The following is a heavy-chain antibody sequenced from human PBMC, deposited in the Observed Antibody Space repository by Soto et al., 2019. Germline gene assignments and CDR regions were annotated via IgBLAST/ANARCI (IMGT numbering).Heavy chain of an antibody. D-gene: IGHD3-16*01. CDR2: INYSGTT. CDR3: ATGHDYSWTI. Sequence: QVQLQQWGAGLLKPSETLSLTCAVYGGSLTYYYGSWIRQPPGKGPEWIGEINYSGTTKYNPSLKSRVTIPGDMSKSQFSLKLSSVSAADTAIYYCATGHDYSWTIGGQGTLVTVSS. J-gene: IGHJ4*02. V-gene: IGHV4-34*01. CDR1: GGSLTYYY.